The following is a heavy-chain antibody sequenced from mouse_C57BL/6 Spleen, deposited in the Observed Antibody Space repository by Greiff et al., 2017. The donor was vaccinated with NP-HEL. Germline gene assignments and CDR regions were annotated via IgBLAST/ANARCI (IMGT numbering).Heavy chain of an antibody. CDR1: GYTFTDYE. Sequence: QVQLQQSGAELVRPGASVTLSCKASGYTFTDYEMHWVKPTPVHGLEWIGAIDPETGGTAYNQKFKGKAILTADKSSSTAYMELRSLTSEDSAVYYCTRNYPAWFAYWGQGTLVTVSA. V-gene: IGHV1-15*01. D-gene: IGHD2-1*01. CDR3: TRNYPAWFAY. CDR2: IDPETGGT. J-gene: IGHJ3*01.